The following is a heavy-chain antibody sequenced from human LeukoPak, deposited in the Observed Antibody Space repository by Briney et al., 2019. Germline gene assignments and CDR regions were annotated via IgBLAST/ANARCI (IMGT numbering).Heavy chain of an antibody. D-gene: IGHD3-22*01. CDR2: IKSKTDGGTA. Sequence: PGGSLRLSCAASGFTFTNAWMSWVRQAPGKGLEWVGRIKSKTDGGTADYAAPVKGRFTISRDDSKNTLYLQMNSLKTEDTAVYYCTKYYYDSSAYLYYFDYWGQGTLVTVSS. CDR1: GFTFTNAW. V-gene: IGHV3-15*01. CDR3: TKYYYDSSAYLYYFDY. J-gene: IGHJ4*02.